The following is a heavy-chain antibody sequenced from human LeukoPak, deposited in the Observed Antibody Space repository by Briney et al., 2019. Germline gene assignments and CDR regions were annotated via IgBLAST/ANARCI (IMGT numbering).Heavy chain of an antibody. V-gene: IGHV3-30-3*01. CDR3: ARDQGDYYDSSGYPDY. CDR2: ISYDGSNK. J-gene: IGHJ4*02. Sequence: GRSLRLSCAASGLTFSSYAMHWVRQAPGKGLEWVAVISYDGSNKYYADSVKGRFTISRDNSKNTLYLQMNSLRAEDTAVYYCARDQGDYYDSSGYPDYWGQGTLVTVSS. D-gene: IGHD3-22*01. CDR1: GLTFSSYA.